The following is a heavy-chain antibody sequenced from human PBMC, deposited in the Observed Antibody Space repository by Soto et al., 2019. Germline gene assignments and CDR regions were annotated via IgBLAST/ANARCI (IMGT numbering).Heavy chain of an antibody. J-gene: IGHJ4*02. CDR3: ARDRPNYFDY. Sequence: GGSLRLSCAASGFTFSSYSMNWVLQAPGKGLEWVSSISSSSSYIYYADSVKGRFTISRDNAKNSLYLQMNSLRAEDTAVYYCARDRPNYFDYWGQGTLVTVSS. CDR2: ISSSSSYI. V-gene: IGHV3-21*01. CDR1: GFTFSSYS.